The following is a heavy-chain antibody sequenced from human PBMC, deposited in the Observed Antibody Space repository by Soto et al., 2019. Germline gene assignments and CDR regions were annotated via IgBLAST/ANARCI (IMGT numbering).Heavy chain of an antibody. V-gene: IGHV3-15*01. Sequence: LRLSCAASGFTFSNAWMSWVRQAPGKGLEWVGRIKSKTDGGTTDYAAPVKGRFTISRDDSKNTLYLQMNSLKTEDTAVYYCTTIVRIAARRPGRFDPWGQGTLVTVSS. CDR1: GFTFSNAW. D-gene: IGHD6-6*01. CDR3: TTIVRIAARRPGRFDP. J-gene: IGHJ5*02. CDR2: IKSKTDGGTT.